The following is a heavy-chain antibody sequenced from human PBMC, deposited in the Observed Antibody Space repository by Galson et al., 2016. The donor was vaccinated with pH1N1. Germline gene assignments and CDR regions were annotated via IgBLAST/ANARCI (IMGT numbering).Heavy chain of an antibody. Sequence: PALVKPTQTLTLTCTFSGFSLSTRRVGVGWIRQPPGKALEWLALVYWDDDKRYSPSLTTRLTITQDTSRNQVVLTMTNMHPVDTGTYYCARQLGGCTDGSCQLRRSDFWGQGNLVIVSS. CDR1: GFSLSTRRVG. CDR2: VYWDDDK. CDR3: ARQLGGCTDGSCQLRRSDF. D-gene: IGHD2-15*01. V-gene: IGHV2-5*02. J-gene: IGHJ4*02.